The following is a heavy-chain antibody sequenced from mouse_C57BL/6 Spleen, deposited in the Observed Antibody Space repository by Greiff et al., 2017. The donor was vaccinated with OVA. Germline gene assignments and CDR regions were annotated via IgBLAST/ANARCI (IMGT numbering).Heavy chain of an antibody. V-gene: IGHV1-52*01. Sequence: QVQLQQPGAELVRPGSSVKLSCKASGYTFTSYWMHWVKQRPIQGLEWIGNIDPSDSETHYNQKFKDKATLTVDKSSSTAYMQLSSLTSEDSAVYYCARSKSHYYGSSPYFDYWGQGTTLTVSS. CDR2: IDPSDSET. D-gene: IGHD1-1*01. CDR1: GYTFTSYW. CDR3: ARSKSHYYGSSPYFDY. J-gene: IGHJ2*01.